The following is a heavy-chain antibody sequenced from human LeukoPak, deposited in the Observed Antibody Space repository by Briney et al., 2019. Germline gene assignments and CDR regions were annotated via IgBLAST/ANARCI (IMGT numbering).Heavy chain of an antibody. CDR1: GGSISSYY. CDR2: IYTSGST. D-gene: IGHD4/OR15-4a*01. V-gene: IGHV4-4*07. CDR3: ARFSAYGANSADS. Sequence: SETLSLTCTVSGGSISSYYWSWIRQPAGKGLEWIGRIYTSGSTNYNPSLQSRVTISVDTSKDQFSLKVNFMTAADTGVYYCARFSAYGANSADSWGQGTLVIVSS. J-gene: IGHJ4*02.